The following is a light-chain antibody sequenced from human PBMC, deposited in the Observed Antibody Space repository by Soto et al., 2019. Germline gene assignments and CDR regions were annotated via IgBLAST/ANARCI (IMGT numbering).Light chain of an antibody. CDR2: DVS. CDR3: GSYSSSSTLYV. Sequence: QSVLTQPASVSGSARQSITSSCTRTSSEVGGSNYVSWYQQHPGKAPKLMIYDVSNRPSGVSNRFSGSKSGNTASLTISGLQAEDEADYYCGSYSSSSTLYVFGTGTKVTVL. V-gene: IGLV2-14*03. J-gene: IGLJ1*01. CDR1: SSEVGGSNY.